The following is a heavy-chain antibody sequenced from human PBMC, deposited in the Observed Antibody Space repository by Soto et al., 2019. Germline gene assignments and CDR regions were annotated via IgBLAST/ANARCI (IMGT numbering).Heavy chain of an antibody. CDR1: GGTFSRYT. Sequence: QVQLVQSGAEVKKPGSSVKVSCKASGGTFSRYTFTWVRQAPGQGLEWMGRIIPILDIPNYAQNFQGRVTFTADKSPSPAYMELSSLTSDDTAVYYCACHFTGVLVLGTSPPGGDNYGWDVWGQGTTVTVSS. CDR3: ACHFTGVLVLGTSPPGGDNYGWDV. V-gene: IGHV1-69*02. CDR2: IIPILDIP. J-gene: IGHJ6*02. D-gene: IGHD2-8*02.